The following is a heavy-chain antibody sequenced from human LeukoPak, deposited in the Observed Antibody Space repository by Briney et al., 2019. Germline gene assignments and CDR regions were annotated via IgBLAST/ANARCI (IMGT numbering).Heavy chain of an antibody. D-gene: IGHD6-6*01. V-gene: IGHV1-2*02. CDR2: INPNSGGT. CDR1: GYTFTSYY. CDR3: ARAQEGRRSTSPYYYYYMDV. J-gene: IGHJ6*03. Sequence: ASVKVSCKASGYTFTSYYMHWVRQAPGQGLEWMGWINPNSGGTNYAQKFQGRVTMTRDTSISTAYMELSRLRSDDTAVYYCARAQEGRRSTSPYYYYYMDVWGKGTTVTVSS.